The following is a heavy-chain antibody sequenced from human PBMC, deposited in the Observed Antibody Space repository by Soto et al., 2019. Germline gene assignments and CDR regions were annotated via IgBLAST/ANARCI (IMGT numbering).Heavy chain of an antibody. D-gene: IGHD6-13*01. J-gene: IGHJ4*02. CDR2: IYYRGGT. Sequence: VQLQESGPGLVKPSQTLSLTCTVSGGSIRSGGYFWSWVRQHPGKGLEWIGHIYYRGGTSYNPSLESRVAMSVDTSKNEFTLKVNSVTAADTAIYYCARFAKEENPKLESWYAFDFWGRGTLVTVSS. V-gene: IGHV4-31*03. CDR1: GGSIRSGGYF. CDR3: ARFAKEENPKLESWYAFDF.